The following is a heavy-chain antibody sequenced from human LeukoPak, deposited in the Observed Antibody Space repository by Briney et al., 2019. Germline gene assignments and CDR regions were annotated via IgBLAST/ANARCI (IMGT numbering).Heavy chain of an antibody. CDR3: ARAGWLQPPWDYYGMDV. D-gene: IGHD5-12*01. V-gene: IGHV4-59*01. Sequence: SETLSLTCTVSGGSISSYYWSWIRQPPGKGLEWIGYIYYSGSTNYNPSLKSRVTISVDTSKNQFSLKLSSVTAADTAVYYCARAGWLQPPWDYYGMDVWGQGTTVTVSS. J-gene: IGHJ6*02. CDR2: IYYSGST. CDR1: GGSISSYY.